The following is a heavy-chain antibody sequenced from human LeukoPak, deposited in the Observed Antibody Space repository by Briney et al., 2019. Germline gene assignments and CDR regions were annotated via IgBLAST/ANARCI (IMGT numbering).Heavy chain of an antibody. Sequence: PGESLRLSCAASGFSVSKNYMRWPRQAPGKGLEWVSIIYSGGNTYYADSEKGRFTISRDNSKNTLYLQKKRVRAEDTAVYYCEKEDSGYYYDGSGYWGTVRAFDYWGQGTLVTVSS. J-gene: IGHJ4*02. CDR1: GFSVSKNY. V-gene: IGHV3-53*05. CDR2: IYSGGNT. CDR3: EKEDSGYYYDGSGYWGTVRAFDY. D-gene: IGHD3-22*01.